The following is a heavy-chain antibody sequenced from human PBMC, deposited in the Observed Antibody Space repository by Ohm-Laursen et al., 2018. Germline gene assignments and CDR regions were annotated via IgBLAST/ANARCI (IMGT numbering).Heavy chain of an antibody. D-gene: IGHD3-22*01. V-gene: IGHV2-26*01. CDR2: IFSNDEK. CDR3: ARMFVYYDSSGYYRPDAFDI. J-gene: IGHJ3*02. CDR1: GFSLSNARMG. Sequence: TQTLTLTCTVSGFSLSNARMGVSWIRQPPGKALEWLAHIFSNDEKSYSTSLKSRLTISKDTSKSQVVLTMTNMDPVDTATYYCARMFVYYDSSGYYRPDAFDIWGQGTMVTVSS.